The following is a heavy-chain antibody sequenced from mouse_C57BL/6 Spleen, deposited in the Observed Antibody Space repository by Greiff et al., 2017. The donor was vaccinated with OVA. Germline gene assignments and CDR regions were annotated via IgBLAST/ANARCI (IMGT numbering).Heavy chain of an antibody. CDR2: IYPGDGDT. CDR1: GYAFSSSW. D-gene: IGHD1-1*01. CDR3: ARSRNYGSLDYFDY. Sequence: QVQLQQSGPELVKPGASVKISCKASGYAFSSSWMNWVKQRPGKGLEWIGRIYPGDGDTNYNGKFKGKATLTADKSSSTAYMQLSSLTSEDSAVYFCARSRNYGSLDYFDYWGQGTTLTVSS. J-gene: IGHJ2*01. V-gene: IGHV1-82*01.